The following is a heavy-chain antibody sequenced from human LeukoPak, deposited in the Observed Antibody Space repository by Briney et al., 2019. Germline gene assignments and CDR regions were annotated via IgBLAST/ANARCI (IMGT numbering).Heavy chain of an antibody. Sequence: SETLSLTCTVSGGSISSYYWSWIRQPPGKGLEWIGYIYYSGSTNYNPSLKSRVTISVKTSKNQFSLKLSSVTAADTAVYYCARVVAARLGYMDVWGKGTTVTVSS. J-gene: IGHJ6*03. CDR3: ARVVAARLGYMDV. D-gene: IGHD6-6*01. CDR1: GGSISSYY. CDR2: IYYSGST. V-gene: IGHV4-59*08.